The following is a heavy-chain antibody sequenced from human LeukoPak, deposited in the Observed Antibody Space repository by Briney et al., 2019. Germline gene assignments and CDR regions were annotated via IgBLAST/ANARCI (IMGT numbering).Heavy chain of an antibody. CDR2: ISYDGSNK. CDR1: GFTFSSYG. J-gene: IGHJ4*02. Sequence: GGSLRLSCAASGFTFSSYGMHWVRQAPGKGLEWVAVISYDGSNKYYADSVKGRFTISRDNSKNTLCLQMNSLRAEDTAVYYCAKDLRSEYHFDYWGQGTLVTVSS. CDR3: AKDLRSEYHFDY. D-gene: IGHD3-10*02. V-gene: IGHV3-30*18.